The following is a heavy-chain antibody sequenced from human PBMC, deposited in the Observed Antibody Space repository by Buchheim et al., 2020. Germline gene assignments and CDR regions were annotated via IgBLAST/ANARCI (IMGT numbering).Heavy chain of an antibody. J-gene: IGHJ4*02. CDR1: GGAFSGHY. D-gene: IGHD4-11*01. CDR3: ARVPQDYTGFDY. V-gene: IGHV4-34*01. Sequence: QVQLQQWGAGLLKPSETLSLTCAVYGGAFSGHYWSWIRQPPGTGLEWIGEINHKVRTNYSPSLKRRFTISTDTSRSQFPLKLSSLTAADTAVYYCARVPQDYTGFDYWGQGTL. CDR2: INHKVRT.